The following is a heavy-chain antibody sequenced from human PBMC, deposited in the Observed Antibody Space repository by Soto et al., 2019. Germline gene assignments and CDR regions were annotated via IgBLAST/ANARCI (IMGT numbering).Heavy chain of an antibody. CDR2: ISGSGAGT. Sequence: VQLLESGGTLVQVGGSLRLSCVASGFSFSNYAVTWVRQAPGKGLEWVSAISGSGAGTYYADSVKGRFTISRDNSKNTVHLQMNSLRAEDTAVYYCAKDIRGDYGDPQGRDMDVWGKGTTVTVSS. CDR1: GFSFSNYA. J-gene: IGHJ6*03. CDR3: AKDIRGDYGDPQGRDMDV. V-gene: IGHV3-23*01. D-gene: IGHD4-17*01.